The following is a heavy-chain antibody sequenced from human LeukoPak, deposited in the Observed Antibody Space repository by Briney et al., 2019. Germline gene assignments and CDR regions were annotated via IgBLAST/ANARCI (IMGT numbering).Heavy chain of an antibody. CDR2: ISAYNGNT. Sequence: GASVKVSCKASGYTLTGYYIHWVRQAPGQGLEWMGWISAYNGNTNFAQKLQGRVTMTTDTSTSTAYMELRSLRSDDTAVYYCARDERWGDYGDYRGAFDIWGQGTMVTVPS. D-gene: IGHD4-17*01. V-gene: IGHV1-18*04. CDR1: GYTLTGYY. J-gene: IGHJ3*02. CDR3: ARDERWGDYGDYRGAFDI.